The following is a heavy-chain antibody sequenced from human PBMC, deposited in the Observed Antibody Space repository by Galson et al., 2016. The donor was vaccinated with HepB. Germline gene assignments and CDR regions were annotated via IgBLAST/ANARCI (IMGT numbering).Heavy chain of an antibody. CDR3: ARGDVWSGYYYYGMEA. D-gene: IGHD3-3*01. J-gene: IGHJ6*02. CDR2: IYPGDSDT. CDR1: GYKFSSYW. V-gene: IGHV5-51*03. Sequence: QSGAEVKKPGESLRIACKASGYKFSSYWIGWVRQMPGKGLEWMAIIYPGDSDTRYSPAFQGQVTISADTSISTACLQWSSLRASDTAIYYCARGDVWSGYYYYGMEAWGQETTVTVS.